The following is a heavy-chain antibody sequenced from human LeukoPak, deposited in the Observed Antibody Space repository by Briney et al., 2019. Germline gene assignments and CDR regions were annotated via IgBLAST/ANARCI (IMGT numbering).Heavy chain of an antibody. Sequence: SETLSLTCTVSGGSISSSSYCWGWIRQPPGKGLEWVVSSYYSRTTYYNPSLKTTVTISVDTSKNQFSMKMSCVTAADTAVYYCARQRTYYDFWSGYYLQAFDIWGQGTMVTVSS. J-gene: IGHJ3*02. D-gene: IGHD3-3*01. V-gene: IGHV4-39*01. CDR2: SYYSRTT. CDR1: GGSISSSSYC. CDR3: ARQRTYYDFWSGYYLQAFDI.